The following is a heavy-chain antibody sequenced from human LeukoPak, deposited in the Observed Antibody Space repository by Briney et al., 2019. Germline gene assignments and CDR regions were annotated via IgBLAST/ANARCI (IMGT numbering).Heavy chain of an antibody. Sequence: GGSLRLSGAATGFTFSTHAMHWVRQAPGRGLKGVAVISNDGSNRKYADSVKGRFTISRDNSKNTLYLQMNSLRAEDTAVYYCAREWVEMTTIESWFDPWGQGTLVTVSS. J-gene: IGHJ5*02. CDR3: AREWVEMTTIESWFDP. CDR2: ISNDGSNR. D-gene: IGHD5-24*01. V-gene: IGHV3-30-3*01. CDR1: GFTFSTHA.